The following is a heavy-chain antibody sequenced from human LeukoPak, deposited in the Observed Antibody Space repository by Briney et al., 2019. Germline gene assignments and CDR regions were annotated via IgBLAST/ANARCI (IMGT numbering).Heavy chain of an antibody. V-gene: IGHV3-23*01. D-gene: IGHD5-24*01. CDR3: AKSGYNRFDY. CDR1: GFTFSSYS. J-gene: IGHJ4*02. Sequence: GGSLRLSCAASGFTFSSYSMNWVRQAPGKGLEWVSSISGSGSGGSTYYADSVKGRFTISRDNSKNTLCLQMNSLRAEDTAVYYCAKSGYNRFDYWGQGTLVTVSS. CDR2: ISGSGSGGST.